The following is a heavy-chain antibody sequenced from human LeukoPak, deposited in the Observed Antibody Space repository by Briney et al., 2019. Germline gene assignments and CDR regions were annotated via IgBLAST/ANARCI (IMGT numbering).Heavy chain of an antibody. Sequence: GGSLRLSCAASGFTFSSYWMHWVRQAPGKGLLWVSRISTDVSTTNYADSVKGRFTISRDNARNTLYLQMNSLRAEDTAVYYCAKFSYGDYVAWGQGTLVIVSS. D-gene: IGHD4-17*01. CDR1: GFTFSSYW. CDR2: ISTDVSTT. V-gene: IGHV3-74*01. CDR3: AKFSYGDYVA. J-gene: IGHJ5*02.